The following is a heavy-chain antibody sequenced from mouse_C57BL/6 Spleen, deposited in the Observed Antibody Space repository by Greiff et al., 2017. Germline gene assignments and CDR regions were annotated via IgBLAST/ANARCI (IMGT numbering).Heavy chain of an antibody. V-gene: IGHV3-6*01. Sequence: DVKLQESGPGLVKPSQSLSLTCSVTGYSITSGYYWNWIRQFPGNKLEWMGYISYDGSNNYNPSLKNRISITRDTSKNQFFLKLNSVTTEDTATYYCARGGYYSDYWGKGTTLTVSS. CDR1: GYSITSGYY. D-gene: IGHD1-1*02. CDR2: ISYDGSN. CDR3: ARGGYYSDY. J-gene: IGHJ2*01.